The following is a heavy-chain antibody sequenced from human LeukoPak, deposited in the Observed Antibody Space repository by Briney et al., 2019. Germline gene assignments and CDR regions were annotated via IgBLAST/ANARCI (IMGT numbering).Heavy chain of an antibody. CDR2: IRYDGSNK. D-gene: IGHD2-15*01. V-gene: IGHV3-30*02. J-gene: IGHJ4*02. Sequence: PGRSLRLSCAASGFTFSSYGMHWVRQAPGKGLEWVAFIRYDGSNKYYADSVKGRFTISRDNSKNTLYLQMNSLRAEDTAVYYCAKDSDIVVVVAAVLGPYWGQGTLVTVSS. CDR3: AKDSDIVVVVAAVLGPY. CDR1: GFTFSSYG.